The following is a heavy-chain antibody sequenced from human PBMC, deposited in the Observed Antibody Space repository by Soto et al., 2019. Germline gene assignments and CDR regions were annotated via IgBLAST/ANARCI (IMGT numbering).Heavy chain of an antibody. CDR3: ARDRYFDL. Sequence: QVQLQESGPGLVKPSQTLSLTCSVSGDPINSGGYFWSWIRQLPGKGLEWIGNIFYNGSTYYNPSLKSRVTISLDTSKSQVSLSLSSVTAADTAVYFCARDRYFDLWGRGTLVTVSS. V-gene: IGHV4-31*03. CDR2: IFYNGST. CDR1: GDPINSGGYF. J-gene: IGHJ2*01.